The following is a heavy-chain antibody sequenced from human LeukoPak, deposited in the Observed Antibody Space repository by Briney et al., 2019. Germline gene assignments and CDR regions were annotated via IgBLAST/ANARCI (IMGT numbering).Heavy chain of an antibody. CDR3: ARVGPYSSGWYSAYYYYYMDV. J-gene: IGHJ6*03. CDR1: GYTLTSNV. Sequence: ASVNVSCKASGYTLTSNVITWVRQAPGQGLEWMGCITTYNGDTNYAQKFQGRVTMTTDTSTSTAYMELSSLRSEDTAVYYCARVGPYSSGWYSAYYYYYMDVWGKGTTVTVSS. D-gene: IGHD6-19*01. CDR2: ITTYNGDT. V-gene: IGHV1-18*01.